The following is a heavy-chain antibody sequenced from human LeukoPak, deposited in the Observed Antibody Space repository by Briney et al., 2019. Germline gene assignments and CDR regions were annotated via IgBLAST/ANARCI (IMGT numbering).Heavy chain of an antibody. Sequence: AASVKVSCKGSGYTFTSYWIGWVRQMPGKGLEWMGIIYPGDADTRYSPSFQGQVTISADKSISTAYLQWSSLKASDTAMYYCARLKDSYGSERFDYWYQAPLVTVRS. CDR2: IYPGDADT. D-gene: IGHD3-10*01. CDR1: GYTFTSYW. V-gene: IGHV5-51*01. J-gene: IGHJ4*02. CDR3: ARLKDSYGSERFDY.